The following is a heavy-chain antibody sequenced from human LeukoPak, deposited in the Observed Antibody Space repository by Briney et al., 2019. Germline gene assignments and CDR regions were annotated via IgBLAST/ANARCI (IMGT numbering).Heavy chain of an antibody. V-gene: IGHV4-38-2*01. CDR1: GYSISSGYY. Sequence: PSETLSLTCAVSGYSISSGYYWGWIRQPPGKGLEWIGSIYHSGSTYYNPSLKSRVTISVDTSKNQFSLKLSSVTAADTAVYYCLGYCSSTSSYWYYFDYWGQGTLVTVSS. D-gene: IGHD2-2*01. CDR2: IYHSGST. J-gene: IGHJ4*02. CDR3: LGYCSSTSSYWYYFDY.